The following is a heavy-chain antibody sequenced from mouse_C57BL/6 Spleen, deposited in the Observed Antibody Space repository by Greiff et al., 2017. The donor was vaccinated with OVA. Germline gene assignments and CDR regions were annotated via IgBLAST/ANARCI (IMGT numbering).Heavy chain of an antibody. CDR1: GYAFSSSW. D-gene: IGHD4-1*01. CDR3: ARSPLTGKGYYFGY. Sequence: QVQLQQSGPELVKPGASVKISCKASGYAFSSSWMHWVKQRPGKGLEWIGRIYPGDGDTNYNGKFKGKATVTADKSSSTAYMQLSSLTSEDSAVYFCARSPLTGKGYYFGYWGQGTTLTVSS. V-gene: IGHV1-82*01. CDR2: IYPGDGDT. J-gene: IGHJ2*01.